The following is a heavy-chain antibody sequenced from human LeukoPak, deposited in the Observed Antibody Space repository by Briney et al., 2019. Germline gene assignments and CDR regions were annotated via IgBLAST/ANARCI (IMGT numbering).Heavy chain of an antibody. CDR1: GFTFSGYW. V-gene: IGHV3-7*01. D-gene: IGHD3-22*01. CDR3: ARDDQPDYYDSSGYYPL. CDR2: IKQDGSEK. Sequence: GGSLRLSCAASGFTFSGYWMSWVRQAPGKGLEWVANIKQDGSEKYYVDSVKGRFTISRDNAKNSLYLQMNSLRAEDTAVYYCARDDQPDYYDSSGYYPLWGQGTLVTVSS. J-gene: IGHJ4*02.